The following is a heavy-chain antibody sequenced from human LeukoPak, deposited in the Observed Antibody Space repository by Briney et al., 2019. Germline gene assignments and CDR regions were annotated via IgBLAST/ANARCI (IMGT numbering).Heavy chain of an antibody. V-gene: IGHV1-24*01. CDR1: GYTLTELS. Sequence: ASVKVSCKVSGYTLTELSMHWVRQAPGKGLEWMGGFDPEDGETIYAQKFQGRVTMTEDTSTDTAYMELSSLRSEDTAVYYCALTSIVVVISAFYIWGQGTMVTVSS. CDR2: FDPEDGET. CDR3: ALTSIVVVISAFYI. J-gene: IGHJ3*02. D-gene: IGHD3-22*01.